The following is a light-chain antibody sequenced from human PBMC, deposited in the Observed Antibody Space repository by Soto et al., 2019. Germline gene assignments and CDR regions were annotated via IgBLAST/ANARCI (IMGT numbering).Light chain of an antibody. CDR3: QSYDSSLSGYV. CDR1: SSNIGAGSD. J-gene: IGLJ1*01. V-gene: IGLV1-40*01. CDR2: GSY. Sequence: QSVLTQPPSVSGAPGQRVTISCTGSSSNIGAGSDVHWYQQVPGTAPKLLVYGSYNRPSGVPDRFSGSKSGTSASLAITGLQAEDEADYYCQSYDSSLSGYVFGTGTKLTVL.